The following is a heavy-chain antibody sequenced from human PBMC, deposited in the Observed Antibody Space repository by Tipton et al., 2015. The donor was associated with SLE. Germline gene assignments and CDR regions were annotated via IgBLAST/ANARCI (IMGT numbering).Heavy chain of an antibody. CDR1: GDSISSSTYF. Sequence: TLSLTCTVSGDSISSSTYFWGWIRQSPGRGLEWIGSVYDNGDTYYNPSLKSRVTISADTSKNQFSLKLSSVTAADTAVYYCARGSVVADDFWGQGTLVTVSS. D-gene: IGHD2-15*01. J-gene: IGHJ4*02. CDR2: VYDNGDT. V-gene: IGHV4-39*07. CDR3: ARGSVVADDF.